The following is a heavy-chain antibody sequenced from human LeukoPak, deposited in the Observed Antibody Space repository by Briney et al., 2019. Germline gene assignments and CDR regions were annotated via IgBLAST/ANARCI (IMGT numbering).Heavy chain of an antibody. CDR3: ARAGYYDILTGPFDY. V-gene: IGHV1-69*05. CDR1: GYSFTSYW. Sequence: KISCKGSGYSFTSYWIGWVRQAPGQGLEWMGGIIPIFGTANYAQKFQGRVTITTDESTSTAYMELSSLRSEDTAVYYCARAGYYDILTGPFDYWGQGTLVTVSS. CDR2: IIPIFGTA. J-gene: IGHJ4*02. D-gene: IGHD3-9*01.